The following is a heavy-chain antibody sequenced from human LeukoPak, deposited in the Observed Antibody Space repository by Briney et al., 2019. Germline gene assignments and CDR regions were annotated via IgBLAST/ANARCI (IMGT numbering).Heavy chain of an antibody. V-gene: IGHV3-23*01. CDR2: ISGSGGST. Sequence: GGSLRLSCAASGFTFSSYAMSWVRQAPGKGLEWVSAISGSGGSTYYADSVKGRFTISRDNSKNTLYLQMNSLRAEDTAIYYCAKGYYDSSGYFYFDYWGQGTLVTVSS. CDR3: AKGYYDSSGYFYFDY. J-gene: IGHJ4*02. D-gene: IGHD3-22*01. CDR1: GFTFSSYA.